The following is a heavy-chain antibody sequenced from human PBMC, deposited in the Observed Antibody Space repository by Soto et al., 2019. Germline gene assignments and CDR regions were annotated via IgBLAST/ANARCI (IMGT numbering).Heavy chain of an antibody. CDR3: AKVMAARRLSAFDI. V-gene: IGHV3-23*01. CDR2: ISGSGGST. Sequence: WGSLRLSCAASGFTFVSYAISCVRHSPWKWREWVSAISGSGGSTYYADSVKGRFTISRDNSKNTLYLQMNSLRAEDTAVYYCAKVMAARRLSAFDIWGQGTMVTVSS. J-gene: IGHJ3*02. D-gene: IGHD6-6*01. CDR1: GFTFVSYA.